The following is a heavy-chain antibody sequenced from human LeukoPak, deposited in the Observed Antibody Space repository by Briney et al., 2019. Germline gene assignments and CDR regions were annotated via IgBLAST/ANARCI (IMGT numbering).Heavy chain of an antibody. D-gene: IGHD2-15*01. V-gene: IGHV1-18*01. Sequence: ASVKVSCKASGYTFTSYGISWVRQAPGQGLEWMGWISAYNGNTNYAQKLQGRVTMTTDTSTSTVYMELRSLRSDDTAVYYCARDAHYSGNWFDPWGQGTLVTVSS. CDR1: GYTFTSYG. CDR2: ISAYNGNT. J-gene: IGHJ5*02. CDR3: ARDAHYSGNWFDP.